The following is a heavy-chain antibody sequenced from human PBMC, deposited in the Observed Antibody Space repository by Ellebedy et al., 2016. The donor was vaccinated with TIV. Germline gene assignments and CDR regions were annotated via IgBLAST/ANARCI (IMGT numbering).Heavy chain of an antibody. V-gene: IGHV4-31*03. CDR2: IHYSGIS. CDR1: GGSVTSGNYY. CDR3: ARGKFAAAGLDY. D-gene: IGHD6-13*01. Sequence: MPSETLSLTCSVSGGSVTSGNYYWNWIRQHPGRGLEWIGYIHYSGISNFNPSLKSRVTISADTSKNQFSLNLSSVTAADTAVYYCARGKFAAAGLDYWGQGTLVTVSS. J-gene: IGHJ4*02.